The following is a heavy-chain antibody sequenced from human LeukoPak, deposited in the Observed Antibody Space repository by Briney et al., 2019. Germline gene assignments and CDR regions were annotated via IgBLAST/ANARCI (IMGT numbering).Heavy chain of an antibody. D-gene: IGHD6-13*01. V-gene: IGHV4-39*07. CDR1: GGSISSSSYY. CDR2: IYYSGST. Sequence: SETLSLTCTVSGGSISSSSYYWGWIRQPPGKGLEWIGSIYYSGSTYYNPSLKSRVTISVDTSKNQFSLKLSSVTAADTAVYYCARVAYSSSWYLVENYYYYMDVWGKGTTVTISS. J-gene: IGHJ6*03. CDR3: ARVAYSSSWYLVENYYYYMDV.